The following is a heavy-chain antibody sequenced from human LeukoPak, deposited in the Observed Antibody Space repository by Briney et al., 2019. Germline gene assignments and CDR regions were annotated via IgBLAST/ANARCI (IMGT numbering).Heavy chain of an antibody. D-gene: IGHD2-8*01. CDR2: ISSSGSTI. Sequence: PGGSLRLSCAASGFTFSSYEMNWVRQAPGKGLEWVSYISSSGSTIYYADSVKGRFTISRDNAKNTLYLQMNSLRAEDTAVYYFAKAGCTNIACRPNVYNWFDPWGQGTLVTVSS. J-gene: IGHJ5*02. V-gene: IGHV3-48*03. CDR3: AKAGCTNIACRPNVYNWFDP. CDR1: GFTFSSYE.